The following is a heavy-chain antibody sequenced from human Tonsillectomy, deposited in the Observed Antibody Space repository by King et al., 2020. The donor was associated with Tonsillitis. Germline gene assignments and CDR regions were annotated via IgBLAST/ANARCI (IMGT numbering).Heavy chain of an antibody. D-gene: IGHD3-10*01. CDR1: GYTLTDYY. V-gene: IGHV1-2*02. J-gene: IGHJ3*02. CDR2: INAKSGGT. Sequence: VQLVESGAEVKKPGASVKVSCKASGYTLTDYYMHWVRQAPGQGLEWMGWINAKSGGTNYAQKFQGRVTMTRDTSISTAYMGLGRVRSDDTAAYYCARDPSRGAATADDAFDIWGQGTMVTVS. CDR3: ARDPSRGAATADDAFDI.